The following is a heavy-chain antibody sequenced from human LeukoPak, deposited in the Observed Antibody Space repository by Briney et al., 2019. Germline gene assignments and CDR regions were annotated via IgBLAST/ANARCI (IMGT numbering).Heavy chain of an antibody. Sequence: ASVKVSFQASGYTFTGYYMHWVRQAPGQGLEWMGWINPNSGGTNYAQKFQGWVTMTRDTSISTAYMELSRLRSDDTAVYYCAREGYCTNGVCYSGPGYWGQGTLVTVSS. D-gene: IGHD2-8*01. V-gene: IGHV1-2*04. CDR2: INPNSGGT. CDR3: AREGYCTNGVCYSGPGY. CDR1: GYTFTGYY. J-gene: IGHJ4*02.